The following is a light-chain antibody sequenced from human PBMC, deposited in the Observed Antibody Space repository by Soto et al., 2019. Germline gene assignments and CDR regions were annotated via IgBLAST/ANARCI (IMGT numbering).Light chain of an antibody. J-gene: IGLJ1*01. CDR1: SSDVGGYNY. V-gene: IGLV2-14*01. CDR2: ELS. CDR3: NSYTSKSTGV. Sequence: QSALTQPASVSGSPGQSITISCTGTSSDVGGYNYVSWYQQHPGKAPKLIIYELSYRPSGVSNRFSGSKSGNTASLTISGLQAEDEADYYCNSYTSKSTGVFGTGTKVTVL.